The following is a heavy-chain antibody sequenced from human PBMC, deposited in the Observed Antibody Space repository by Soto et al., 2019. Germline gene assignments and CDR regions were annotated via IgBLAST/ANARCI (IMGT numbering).Heavy chain of an antibody. CDR2: IHHSGTT. J-gene: IGHJ4*02. Sequence: SETLSLTCAVSGYSISSGYNWGWIRQPPGKGLEWIGSIHHSGTTYYNPSLKSRVTISXXXSXXXXSLXVSXXTAXDTAVYYCARGATVTQYDYWGQGTLVTVSS. D-gene: IGHD4-17*01. CDR3: ARGATVTQYDY. CDR1: GYSISSGYN. V-gene: IGHV4-38-2*01.